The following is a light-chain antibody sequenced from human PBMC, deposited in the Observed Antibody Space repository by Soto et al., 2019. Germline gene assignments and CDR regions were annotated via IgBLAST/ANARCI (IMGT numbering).Light chain of an antibody. CDR2: GAS. CDR1: QGVSANH. J-gene: IGKJ3*01. Sequence: DIVLTQSPGTLSLSPGERATLSCRASQGVSANHLTWYQQKPGQAPRLLMCGASTRATGIPDRFSGSGSGTDFTLPISRREPEDYAVYFCQQYSRSPFTFGPGTKVDI. V-gene: IGKV3-20*01. CDR3: QQYSRSPFT.